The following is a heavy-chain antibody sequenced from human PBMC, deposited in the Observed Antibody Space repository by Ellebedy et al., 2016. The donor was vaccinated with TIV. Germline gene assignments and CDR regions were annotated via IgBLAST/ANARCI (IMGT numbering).Heavy chain of an antibody. D-gene: IGHD5-18*01. CDR1: GFTFSNAW. V-gene: IGHV3-15*01. Sequence: GGSLRLSCAASGFTFSNAWMSWVRQAPGKGLEWVGRIKSKTDGGTTDYAAPVKGRFTISRDDSKNTLYLQMNSLKTEDTAVYYCTTDFIAGYSYGYDYWGQGTLVTVSS. CDR3: TTDFIAGYSYGYDY. J-gene: IGHJ4*02. CDR2: IKSKTDGGTT.